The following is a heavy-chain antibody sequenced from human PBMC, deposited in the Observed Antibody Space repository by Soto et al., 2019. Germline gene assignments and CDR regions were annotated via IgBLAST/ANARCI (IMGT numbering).Heavy chain of an antibody. J-gene: IGHJ5*02. V-gene: IGHV3-21*01. CDR1: GLTFSSYN. CDR3: TRDRQLIQDWFDP. CDR2: ISSGSEYR. D-gene: IGHD2-21*01. Sequence: GGSLRLSCVACGLTFSSYNMNWVRQAPGKGLEWVSFISSGSEYRFYADSVKGRFNISRDNAQNTLYLHLNSLRAEDTGVYYCTRDRQLIQDWFDPWGQGTPVTVSS.